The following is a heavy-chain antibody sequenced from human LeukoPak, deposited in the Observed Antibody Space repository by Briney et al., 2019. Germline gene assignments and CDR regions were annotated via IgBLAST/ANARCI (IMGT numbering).Heavy chain of an antibody. CDR2: ISTENGDT. Sequence: ASVTLSCNSSGYAFTIYGYSWVRHGHGQGIEWMVWISTENGDTKSVQKRPGRATLSTETPTRTDYTERRTLRSDDTAVYNCVTDMTGGSNCAHGGQGTLVTASS. CDR3: VTDMTGGSNCAH. CDR1: GYAFTIYG. D-gene: IGHD1-26*01. V-gene: IGHV1-18*01. J-gene: IGHJ4*02.